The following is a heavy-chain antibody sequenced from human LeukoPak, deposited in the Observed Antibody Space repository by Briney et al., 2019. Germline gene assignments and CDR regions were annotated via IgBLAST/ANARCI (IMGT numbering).Heavy chain of an antibody. CDR3: AKCDSSGWYVEDY. Sequence: QPGGSLRLSCAASGFTFSSYAMSWVRQAPGKGLGWVSAISGSGGSTYCADSVKGRFTISRDNSKNTLYLQMNSLRAEDAAVYYCAKCDSSGWYVEDYWGQGTLVTVSS. V-gene: IGHV3-23*01. J-gene: IGHJ4*02. D-gene: IGHD6-19*01. CDR1: GFTFSSYA. CDR2: ISGSGGST.